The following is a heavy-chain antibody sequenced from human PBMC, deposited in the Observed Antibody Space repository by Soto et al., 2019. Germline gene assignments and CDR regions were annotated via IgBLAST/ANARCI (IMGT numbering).Heavy chain of an antibody. CDR3: ARDRQDGYSSSSGPDYYYYGMDV. CDR1: GYSISSGYY. CDR2: IYHSGST. V-gene: IGHV4-38-2*02. Sequence: SETLSLTCAVSGYSISSGYYWGWIRQPPGKGLEWIGSIYHSGSTYYNPSLKSRVTISVDTSKNQFSLKLSSVTAADTAVYYCARDRQDGYSSSSGPDYYYYGMDVWGQGTTVTVS. D-gene: IGHD6-6*01. J-gene: IGHJ6*02.